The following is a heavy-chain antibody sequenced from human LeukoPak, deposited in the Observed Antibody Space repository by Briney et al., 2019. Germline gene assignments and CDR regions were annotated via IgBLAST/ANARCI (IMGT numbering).Heavy chain of an antibody. D-gene: IGHD1-26*01. CDR1: GFTFSSYA. CDR2: ISGSSAYI. J-gene: IGHJ3*02. CDR3: ARGSTMGATDAFDI. Sequence: PGGSLRLSCAASGFTFSSYAMSWVRQAPGKGLEWVSSISGSSAYIYYADSVKGRFTISRDNAKNSLYLQMSSLRAEDTAVYYCARGSTMGATDAFDIWGQGTMVTVSS. V-gene: IGHV3-21*01.